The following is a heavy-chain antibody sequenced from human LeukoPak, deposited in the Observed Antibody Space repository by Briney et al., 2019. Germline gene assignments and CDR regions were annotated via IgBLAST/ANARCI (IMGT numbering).Heavy chain of an antibody. CDR1: GGTFNSYA. CDR3: AREDDTGRYMGDDAFDI. CDR2: IIPISDTA. D-gene: IGHD1-26*01. Sequence: ASVKVSCKASGGTFNSYAISWVRQAPGQGLEWMGGIIPISDTANYPQKFRGRLTITADIPTSTVYMELSSLRSEDTAVYYCAREDDTGRYMGDDAFDIWGQGTMVTVSS. V-gene: IGHV1-69*06. J-gene: IGHJ3*02.